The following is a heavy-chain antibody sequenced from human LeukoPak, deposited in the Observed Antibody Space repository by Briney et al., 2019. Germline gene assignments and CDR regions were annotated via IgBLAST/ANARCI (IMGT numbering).Heavy chain of an antibody. J-gene: IGHJ4*02. Sequence: SETLSLTCTVSGDSLSNTNYFWAWIRQPPGTGLEWIGSFSYGRNTYYNPSLKGRVTISVDTSKNRFSLKLNSVTAADTAVYYCARDRRDGYNYDLDFWGQGTLVTVSS. CDR2: FSYGRNT. V-gene: IGHV4-39*07. CDR1: GDSLSNTNYF. CDR3: ARDRRDGYNYDLDF. D-gene: IGHD5-24*01.